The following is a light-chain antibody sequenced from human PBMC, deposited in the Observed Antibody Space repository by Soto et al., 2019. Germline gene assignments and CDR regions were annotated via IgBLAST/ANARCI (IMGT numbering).Light chain of an antibody. CDR3: QQYDSVPLS. J-gene: IGKJ3*01. CDR1: QDISTY. V-gene: IGKV1-27*01. Sequence: DIQMTQSPSSLSASVGDRVTITCRASQDISTYLAWYQQKPGNIPKLLIYAASTLHSGVPSRFSGGGSGTDFTLTISSLQPEDVATYYCQQYDSVPLSFGPGTKVDFK. CDR2: AAS.